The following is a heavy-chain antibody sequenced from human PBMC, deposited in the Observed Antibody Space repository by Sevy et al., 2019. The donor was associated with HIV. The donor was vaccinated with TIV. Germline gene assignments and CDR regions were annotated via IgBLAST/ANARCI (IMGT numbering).Heavy chain of an antibody. CDR3: AHRGSHYYDSSNPEYGMYV. Sequence: SGPTLVKPTQTLTLTCTFSGFSLTTTGVGVGWVRQPPGKALEWLALIYWDDDKRYSPSLKSRLTITKDTSKNQVVLTMTNMDPVDTATYYCAHRGSHYYDSSNPEYGMYVWGQGTTVTVSS. V-gene: IGHV2-5*02. D-gene: IGHD3-22*01. CDR2: IYWDDDK. CDR1: GFSLTTTGVG. J-gene: IGHJ6*02.